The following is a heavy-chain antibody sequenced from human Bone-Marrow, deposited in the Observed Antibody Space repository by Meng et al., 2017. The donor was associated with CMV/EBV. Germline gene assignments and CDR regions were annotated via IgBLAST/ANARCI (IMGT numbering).Heavy chain of an antibody. CDR1: GFTFSSYS. J-gene: IGHJ6*02. Sequence: GESLKISCAASGFTFSSYSMNWVRQAPGKGLEWVSSISSSSSYIYYADSVKGRFTISRDNAKNSLYLQMNSLRAEDTAVYYCAREVGYGMDVWGQGTTVTVSS. CDR3: AREVGYGMDV. D-gene: IGHD2-2*01. CDR2: ISSSSSYI. V-gene: IGHV3-21*01.